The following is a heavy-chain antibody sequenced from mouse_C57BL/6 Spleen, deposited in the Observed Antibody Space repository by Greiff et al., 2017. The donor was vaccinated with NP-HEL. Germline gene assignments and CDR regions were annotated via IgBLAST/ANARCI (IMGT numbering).Heavy chain of an antibody. Sequence: VQLQQPGAELVMPGASVKLSCKASGYTFTSYWMHWVKQRPGQGLEWIGEIDPSDSYTNYNQKFKGKSTLTVDKSSSTAYMQLSSLTSEDSAVYYCARHYSNYDYAMDYWGQGTSVTVSS. CDR2: IDPSDSYT. V-gene: IGHV1-69*01. D-gene: IGHD2-5*01. J-gene: IGHJ4*01. CDR1: GYTFTSYW. CDR3: ARHYSNYDYAMDY.